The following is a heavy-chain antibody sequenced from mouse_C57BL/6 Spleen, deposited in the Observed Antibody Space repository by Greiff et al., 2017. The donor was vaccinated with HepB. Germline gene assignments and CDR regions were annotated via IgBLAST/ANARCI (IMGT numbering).Heavy chain of an antibody. J-gene: IGHJ4*01. V-gene: IGHV3-6*01. CDR2: ISYDGSN. Sequence: ESGPGLVKPSQSLSLTCSVTGYSITSGYYWNWIRQFPGNKLEWMGYISYDGSNNYNPSLKNRISITRDTSKNQFFLKLNSVTTEDTATYYCARDDPYYYAMDDWGQGTSVTVSS. CDR1: GYSITSGYY. CDR3: ARDDPYYYAMDD.